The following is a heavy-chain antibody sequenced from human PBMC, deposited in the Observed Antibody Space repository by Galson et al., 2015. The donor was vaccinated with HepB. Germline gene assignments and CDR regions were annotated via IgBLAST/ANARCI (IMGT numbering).Heavy chain of an antibody. CDR3: AKEGRNGYFGVYGGFDV. Sequence: SLRLSCAASGSTFRPYAMTWVRQAPGRGLDWVSSISGSGGNTYYTASVKGRFTISRDNSKNTLFLQMKSLRVEDTAVYFCAKEGRNGYFGVYGGFDVWGHGTLVTVSS. CDR2: ISGSGGNT. V-gene: IGHV3-23*01. CDR1: GSTFRPYA. D-gene: IGHD3-22*01. J-gene: IGHJ3*01.